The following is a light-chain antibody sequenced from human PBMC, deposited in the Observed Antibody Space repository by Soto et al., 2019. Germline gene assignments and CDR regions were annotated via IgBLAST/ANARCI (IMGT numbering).Light chain of an antibody. CDR1: QGITSY. CDR3: QPFPSYPIT. Sequence: IQLTQSPSSLSASVGDRVTITCRASQGITSYLAWYQQKPGTAPKLLIYAASTFQSMVPSRFSGSGSGTHFNLPICSLEPEHFATYYYQPFPSYPITFGGGTKVAIK. V-gene: IGKV1-9*01. CDR2: AAS. J-gene: IGKJ4*01.